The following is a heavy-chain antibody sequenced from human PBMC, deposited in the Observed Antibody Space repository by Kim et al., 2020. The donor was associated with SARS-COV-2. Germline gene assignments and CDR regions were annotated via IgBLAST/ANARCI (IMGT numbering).Heavy chain of an antibody. Sequence: QGRVTMTRDTSTSTVYMELSSLRSEDTAVYYCARDRPGVIAAPRLVYDYWGQGTLVTVSS. J-gene: IGHJ4*02. V-gene: IGHV1-46*01. CDR3: ARDRPGVIAAPRLVYDY. D-gene: IGHD6-13*01.